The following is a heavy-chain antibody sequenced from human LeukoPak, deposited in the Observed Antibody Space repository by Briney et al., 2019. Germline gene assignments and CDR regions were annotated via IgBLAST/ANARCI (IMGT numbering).Heavy chain of an antibody. CDR2: IYPGDSDT. D-gene: IGHD6-19*01. V-gene: IGHV5-51*01. Sequence: GESLQISCKGSGYSFTSYWIGWVRQMPGKGLEWMGIIYPGDSDTRYSPSFQGQVTISADKSISTAYLQWSSLKASDTAMYYCARLRYSSGWYGVYYYMDVWGKGTTVTISS. CDR1: GYSFTSYW. CDR3: ARLRYSSGWYGVYYYMDV. J-gene: IGHJ6*03.